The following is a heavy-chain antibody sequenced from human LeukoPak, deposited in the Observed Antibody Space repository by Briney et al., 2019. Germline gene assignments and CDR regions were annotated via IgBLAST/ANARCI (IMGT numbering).Heavy chain of an antibody. D-gene: IGHD4-11*01. CDR1: GGSFSGYY. Sequence: SETLSLTCAVYGGSFSGYYWSWIRQPPGKGLEWIGVISHSGSTDYNPPLKSRVTISADTSKNQFSLKLSSVTAADTAVYYCARIDYSDYENDAFDIWGQGTMVTVSS. J-gene: IGHJ3*02. V-gene: IGHV4-34*01. CDR2: ISHSGST. CDR3: ARIDYSDYENDAFDI.